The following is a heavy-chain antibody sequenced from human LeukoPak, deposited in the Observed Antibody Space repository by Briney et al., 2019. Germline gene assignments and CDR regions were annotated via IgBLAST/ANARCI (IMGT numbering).Heavy chain of an antibody. CDR2: ISGSGGST. CDR1: GFTFSSYA. CDR3: AKDPRYYYDSSGYRDYFDY. J-gene: IGHJ4*02. D-gene: IGHD3-22*01. Sequence: GGSLRLSCAASGFTFSSYAMSWVRQAPGKGLEWVSAISGSGGSTYYADSVKGRFTISRDNSKNTLYLQMNGLRAEDTAVYYCAKDPRYYYDSSGYRDYFDYWGQGTLVTVSS. V-gene: IGHV3-23*01.